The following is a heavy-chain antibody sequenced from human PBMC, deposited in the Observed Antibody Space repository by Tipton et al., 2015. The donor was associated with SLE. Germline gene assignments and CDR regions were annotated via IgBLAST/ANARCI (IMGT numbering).Heavy chain of an antibody. CDR2: IYHSGNT. J-gene: IGHJ4*02. Sequence: TLSLTCTVSGGSISSHYWSWVRQPPGKGLEWIGHIYHSGNTNYNPSLKSRVTMSVDTSRNQFSLKLTSVTAADTAVYYCASLRLLRFWPEWLQDWGQGTLVTVSS. D-gene: IGHD3-3*01. V-gene: IGHV4-59*11. CDR1: GGSISSHY. CDR3: ASLRLLRFWPEWLQD.